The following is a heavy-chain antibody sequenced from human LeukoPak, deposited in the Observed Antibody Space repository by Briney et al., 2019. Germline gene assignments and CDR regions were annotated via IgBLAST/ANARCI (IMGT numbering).Heavy chain of an antibody. CDR2: IYPGDSDT. J-gene: IGHJ1*01. CDR1: GYSFTSYW. Sequence: GESLKISCKGSGYSFTSYWIGWVRQMPGKGLEWMGIIYPGDSDTGYSPSFQGQVTISADKSISTAYLQWSSLKASDTAMYYCARQAVPVAKYFQYWGQGTLVTVSS. CDR3: ARQAVPVAKYFQY. D-gene: IGHD2-2*01. V-gene: IGHV5-51*01.